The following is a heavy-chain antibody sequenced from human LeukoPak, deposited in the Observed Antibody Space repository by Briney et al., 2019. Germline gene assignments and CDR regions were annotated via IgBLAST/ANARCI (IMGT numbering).Heavy chain of an antibody. J-gene: IGHJ5*02. D-gene: IGHD6-6*01. CDR2: INPNSGGT. V-gene: IGHV1-2*06. CDR1: GYTFTGYY. CDR3: ARVHRIAARPGWFDP. Sequence: ASVKVSCKASGYTFTGYYMHWVRQAPGQGLEWMGRINPNSGGTNYAQKFQGRVTMTRDTSISTAYMEPSRLRSDDTAVYYCARVHRIAARPGWFDPWGQGTLVTVSS.